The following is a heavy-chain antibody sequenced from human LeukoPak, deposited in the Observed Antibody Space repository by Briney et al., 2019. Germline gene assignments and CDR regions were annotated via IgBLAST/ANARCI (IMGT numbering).Heavy chain of an antibody. CDR3: AKDPSGALGF. CDR2: IRYDGCNK. Sequence: GGSLRLSCAASGFTFSSYGMHWVRQAPGKGLEWVAFIRYDGCNKYYADSVKGRFTISRDNSKNTLYLQMNSLRAEDTAVYYCAKDPSGALGFWGQGTLVTVSS. CDR1: GFTFSSYG. J-gene: IGHJ4*02. V-gene: IGHV3-30*02. D-gene: IGHD7-27*01.